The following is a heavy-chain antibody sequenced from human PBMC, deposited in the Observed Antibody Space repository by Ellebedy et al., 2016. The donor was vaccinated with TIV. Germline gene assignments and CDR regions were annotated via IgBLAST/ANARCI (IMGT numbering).Heavy chain of an antibody. CDR3: ARGEAAAGMYYYYGMDV. J-gene: IGHJ6*02. D-gene: IGHD6-13*01. CDR2: ISAYNGNT. V-gene: IGHV1-18*01. CDR1: GYTFTSYG. Sequence: AASVKVSCKTSGYTFTSYGISWVRQAPGQGLEWMGWISAYNGNTNYAQNLQGRVTMTTDTSTSTAYMDLRSLRSDDTAVYYCARGEAAAGMYYYYGMDVWGQGTTVTVSS.